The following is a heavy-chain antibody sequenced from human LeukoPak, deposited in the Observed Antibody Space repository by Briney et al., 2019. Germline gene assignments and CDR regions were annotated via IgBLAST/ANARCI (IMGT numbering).Heavy chain of an antibody. D-gene: IGHD3-3*01. Sequence: GASVKVSCKASGYTFTGYYMHWVRQAPGQGLEWMGLINPSGGSTNYAQKFQGRVTMTRDMSTSTVYMELSSLRSEDTAVYYCAREAVTIFGLVRTQTTKRPHRFDPWGQGTLVTVSS. CDR2: INPSGGST. V-gene: IGHV1-46*01. CDR1: GYTFTGYY. CDR3: AREAVTIFGLVRTQTTKRPHRFDP. J-gene: IGHJ5*02.